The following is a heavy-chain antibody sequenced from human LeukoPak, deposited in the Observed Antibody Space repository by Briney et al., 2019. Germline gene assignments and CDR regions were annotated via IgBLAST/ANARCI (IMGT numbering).Heavy chain of an antibody. D-gene: IGHD2-15*01. Sequence: SETLSLTCAVHGVSFSGYYWSWIRQAPGKGLEWIGEINHSGNTNYNPSLKSRVTISVNTSKNQFSLKLSSVTAADTAVYYCVTEPGYCTGGRCYGGWFDPWGQGTLVTVSS. CDR1: GVSFSGYY. J-gene: IGHJ5*02. CDR2: INHSGNT. V-gene: IGHV4-34*01. CDR3: VTEPGYCTGGRCYGGWFDP.